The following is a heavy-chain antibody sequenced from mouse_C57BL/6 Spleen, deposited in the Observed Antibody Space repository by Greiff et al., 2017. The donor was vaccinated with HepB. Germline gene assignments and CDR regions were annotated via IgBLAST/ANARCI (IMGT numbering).Heavy chain of an antibody. Sequence: EVKLVESGGGLVKPGGSLKLSCAASGFTFSSYAMSWVRQTPEKRLEWVATISDGGSYTYYPDNVKGRFTISRDNAKNNLYLQMSHLKSEDTAMYYCARDPNYYGSSPWYFDVWGTGTTVTVSS. CDR1: GFTFSSYA. D-gene: IGHD1-1*01. V-gene: IGHV5-4*01. J-gene: IGHJ1*03. CDR2: ISDGGSYT. CDR3: ARDPNYYGSSPWYFDV.